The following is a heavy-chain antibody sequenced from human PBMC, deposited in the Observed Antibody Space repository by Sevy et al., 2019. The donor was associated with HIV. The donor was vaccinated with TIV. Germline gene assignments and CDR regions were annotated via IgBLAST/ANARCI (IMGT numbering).Heavy chain of an antibody. J-gene: IGHJ4*02. Sequence: GESLKISCAASGFIFNDYWMHWVRQAPGKGLEWGANINEDGNKQYYVDSVKGRFTISRDNAKSSVFLEMNSLTVDDAAVYYCARAIGASGSFWGQGTLLTVSS. D-gene: IGHD6-13*01. CDR3: ARAIGASGSF. V-gene: IGHV3-7*03. CDR1: GFIFNDYW. CDR2: INEDGNKQ.